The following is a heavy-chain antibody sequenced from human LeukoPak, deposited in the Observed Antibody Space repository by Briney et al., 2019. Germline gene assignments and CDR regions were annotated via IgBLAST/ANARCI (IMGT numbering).Heavy chain of an antibody. CDR2: IKQDGSEK. V-gene: IGHV3-7*01. D-gene: IGHD3-22*01. J-gene: IGHJ3*02. Sequence: GGSLRLSCAASGFTFSSYWMSWVRQAPGKGLEWVANIKQDGSEKYYVDSVKGRFTISRDNAKNSLYLQMNSLRAEDTAVYYCARHLNYDSSGYPPFGARHYNDAFDIWGQGTMVTVSS. CDR1: GFTFSSYW. CDR3: ARHLNYDSSGYPPFGARHYNDAFDI.